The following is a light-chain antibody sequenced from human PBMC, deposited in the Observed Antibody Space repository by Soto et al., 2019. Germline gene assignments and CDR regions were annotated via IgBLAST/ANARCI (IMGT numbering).Light chain of an antibody. CDR2: NAS. J-gene: IGKJ1*01. CDR1: QSVSSY. V-gene: IGKV3-11*01. Sequence: EIVLTQSPATLSLSPGERATPSCRASQSVSSYLAWYQQKPGQAPRLLIYNASNRATGIPARFSGSGSGTDFTLTISSLEPEDFAVYYCQQRYTWTFGQGTKVDIK. CDR3: QQRYTWT.